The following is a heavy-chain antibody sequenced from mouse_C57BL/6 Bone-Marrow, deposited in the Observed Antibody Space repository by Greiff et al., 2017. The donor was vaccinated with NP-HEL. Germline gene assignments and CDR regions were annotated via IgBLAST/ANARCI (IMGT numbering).Heavy chain of an antibody. CDR2: IYWDDDK. Sequence: QVTLKVCGPGILQSSQTLSLTCSFSGFSLSTSGMGVSWIRQPSGKGLEWLAHIYWDDDKRYNPSLKSRLTISKDTSRNQVFLKITSVDTADTATYYCARYYYGNQHEDYFDYWGQGTTLTVSS. V-gene: IGHV8-12*01. D-gene: IGHD1-1*01. J-gene: IGHJ2*01. CDR3: ARYYYGNQHEDYFDY. CDR1: GFSLSTSGMG.